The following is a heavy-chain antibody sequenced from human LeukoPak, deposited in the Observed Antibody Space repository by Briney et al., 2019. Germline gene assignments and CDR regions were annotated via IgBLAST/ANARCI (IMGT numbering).Heavy chain of an antibody. J-gene: IGHJ6*02. CDR2: INHSGST. V-gene: IGHV4-34*01. CDR3: ARGVDYYYYGMDV. Sequence: KTSETLSLTCAVYGGSFSGYYWSWIRQPPGKGLEWIGEINHSGSTNYNPPLKSRVTISVDTSKNQFSLKLSSVTAADTAVYYCARGVDYYYYGMDVWGQGTTVTVSS. CDR1: GGSFSGYY.